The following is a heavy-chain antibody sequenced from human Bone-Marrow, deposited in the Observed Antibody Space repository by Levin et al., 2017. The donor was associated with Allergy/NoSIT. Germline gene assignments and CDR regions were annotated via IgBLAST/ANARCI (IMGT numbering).Heavy chain of an antibody. CDR1: GFSVSDHY. Sequence: PGGSLRLSCAVSGFSVSDHYMYWFRQAPGKGLEWVSSVYFAGSRFYSDSVQGRFTISRDTSKNTLDLQMNSLRAADTAVYYCAGFKVGTSLVTYWGQGTQVTVSS. D-gene: IGHD2-21*02. CDR3: AGFKVGTSLVTY. J-gene: IGHJ4*02. V-gene: IGHV3-53*01. CDR2: VYFAGSR.